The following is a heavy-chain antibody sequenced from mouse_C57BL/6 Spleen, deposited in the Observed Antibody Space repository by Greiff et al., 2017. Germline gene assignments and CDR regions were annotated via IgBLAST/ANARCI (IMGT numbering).Heavy chain of an antibody. V-gene: IGHV1-26*01. Sequence: EVQLQQSGPELVKPGASVKISCKASGYTFTDYYMTWVKQSHGKSLEWIGDINPNNGGTSYNEKFKGQATLTVDKTSSTDYMELRRLTSEDSAVYYCERYYSNSGFAYWGQGTLVTVSA. D-gene: IGHD2-5*01. CDR2: INPNNGGT. J-gene: IGHJ3*01. CDR3: ERYYSNSGFAY. CDR1: GYTFTDYY.